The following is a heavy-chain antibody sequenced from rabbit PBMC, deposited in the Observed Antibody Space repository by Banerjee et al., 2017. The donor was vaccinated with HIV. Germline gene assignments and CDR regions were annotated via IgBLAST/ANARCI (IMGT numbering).Heavy chain of an antibody. J-gene: IGHJ4*01. CDR1: GFDFSSYG. V-gene: IGHV1S47*01. CDR3: VSYDDYGDRNL. CDR2: IDPVFRST. Sequence: QAQLVASGGGLVQPGGSLKLSCKASGFDFSSYGVSWVRQAPGKGLEWIGYIDPVFRSTYYASWVNGRFTISSHNAQNTLYLQLNSLTAADTATYFCVSYDDYGDRNLWGPGTLVTVS. D-gene: IGHD2-1*01.